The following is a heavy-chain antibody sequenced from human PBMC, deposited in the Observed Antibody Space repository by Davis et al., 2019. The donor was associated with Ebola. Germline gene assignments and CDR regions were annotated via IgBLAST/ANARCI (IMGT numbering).Heavy chain of an antibody. J-gene: IGHJ4*02. CDR2: VYVAGNT. Sequence: GESLKISCAASGFSVSGYYMSWVRQAPGKGLEWVSVVYVAGNTYYADSVKGRFTISRDNSKSTLYLEMNSLGPEDTAVYYCAKDPAIMISFGGVTFDYWGQGTLVTVSS. CDR1: GFSVSGYY. D-gene: IGHD3-16*01. CDR3: AKDPAIMISFGGVTFDY. V-gene: IGHV3-53*01.